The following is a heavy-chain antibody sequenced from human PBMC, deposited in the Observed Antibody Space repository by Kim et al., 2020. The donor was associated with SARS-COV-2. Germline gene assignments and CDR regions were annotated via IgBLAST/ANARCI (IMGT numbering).Heavy chain of an antibody. Sequence: SEGSHKYYADTVKRRLTISRDNSRNMRYLQMNSLRAEDTAVYYCANFESWGQGTLVTVSS. CDR3: ANFES. CDR2: SEGSHK. J-gene: IGHJ4*02. V-gene: IGHV3-33*06.